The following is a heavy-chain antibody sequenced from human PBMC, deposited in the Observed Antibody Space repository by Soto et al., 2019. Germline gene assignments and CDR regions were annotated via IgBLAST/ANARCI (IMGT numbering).Heavy chain of an antibody. Sequence: EVQLLESGGGLVQPGGSLRLSCAASGFTFSSYAMSWVRQAPGKGLEWVSAISGSGGSTYYADSVKGRFTISRDNSKNTLYLQMNSLRAGDTAVYYCAKNPVVVVAAGGGADYWGQGTLVTVSS. CDR2: ISGSGGST. J-gene: IGHJ4*02. V-gene: IGHV3-23*01. CDR3: AKNPVVVVAAGGGADY. D-gene: IGHD2-15*01. CDR1: GFTFSSYA.